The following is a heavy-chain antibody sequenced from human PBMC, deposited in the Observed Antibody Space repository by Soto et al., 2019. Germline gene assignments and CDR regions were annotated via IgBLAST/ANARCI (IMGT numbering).Heavy chain of an antibody. CDR2: IYYSGST. J-gene: IGHJ6*02. CDR3: ARDNISGILYGGMDV. D-gene: IGHD2-8*01. CDR1: GGSISSGDYY. Sequence: QVQLQESGPGLVKPSQTLSLTCTVSGGSISSGDYYWSWIRQPPGKGLEWIGYIYYSGSTYYNPSLKSRVTISVDTSKDQFSLKLSSVTAADAAVYWCARDNISGILYGGMDVWGQGTTVTVSS. V-gene: IGHV4-30-4*01.